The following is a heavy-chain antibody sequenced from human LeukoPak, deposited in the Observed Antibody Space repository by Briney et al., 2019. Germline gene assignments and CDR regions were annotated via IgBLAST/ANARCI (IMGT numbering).Heavy chain of an antibody. CDR2: ISFYNGHT. D-gene: IGHD2-2*01. J-gene: IGHJ4*02. Sequence: ASVKVSCKASGYNLATYGVGWVRQAPGQGLEWMGWISFYNGHTKYTQKFQGRVTMTTDTSTSTAYMELRSLRSDDTAVYYCAREYCSSTSCYGGDHWGQGTLVTVSS. CDR1: GYNLATYG. CDR3: AREYCSSTSCYGGDH. V-gene: IGHV1-18*01.